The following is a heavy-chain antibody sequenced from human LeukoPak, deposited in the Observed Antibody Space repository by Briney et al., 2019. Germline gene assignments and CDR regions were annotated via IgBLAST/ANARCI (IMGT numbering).Heavy chain of an antibody. D-gene: IGHD4-17*01. CDR1: GLSFSSYA. J-gene: IGHJ2*01. CDR3: AKSVTTFNWYFDL. Sequence: GGSLRLSCAASGLSFSSYAMNWVRQAPGKGLEWVSVISGSGGSTDYADSVEGRFTISRDNSKNTLYLQMNSLRAEDTAIYYCAKSVTTFNWYFDLWGRGTLVTVSS. CDR2: ISGSGGST. V-gene: IGHV3-23*01.